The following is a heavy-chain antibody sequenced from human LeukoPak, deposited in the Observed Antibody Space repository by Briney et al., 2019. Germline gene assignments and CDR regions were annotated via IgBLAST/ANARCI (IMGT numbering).Heavy chain of an antibody. J-gene: IGHJ4*02. D-gene: IGHD2-2*01. CDR2: ISHGATT. CDR3: ARASGEQYQLLFRTFDY. V-gene: IGHV4-38-2*02. CDR1: GHSISSPYY. Sequence: SETLSLTCTVSGHSISSPYYWAWIRQPPGKGLEWIGSISHGATTYYKPSLKSRLTISIDVSKNHFSLELTSVTAADTAVYYCARASGEQYQLLFRTFDYWGQGTLVTVSS.